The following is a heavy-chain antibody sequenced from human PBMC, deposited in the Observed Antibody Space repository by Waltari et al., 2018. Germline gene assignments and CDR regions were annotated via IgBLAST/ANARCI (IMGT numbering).Heavy chain of an antibody. CDR1: GYTFTSYA. J-gene: IGHJ5*02. V-gene: IGHV7-4-1*02. D-gene: IGHD2-2*01. CDR3: VREVVLTSTIVVNWFDP. CDR2: INTNTGNP. Sequence: QVQLVQSGSELKKPGASVKVSCKASGYTFTSYAINWLRRAPGQGLELMGWINTNTGNPTYVQGFTGRFVFSLDTSVSTAYLQISSLKAEDTAVYYCVREVVLTSTIVVNWFDPWGQGTLVTVSS.